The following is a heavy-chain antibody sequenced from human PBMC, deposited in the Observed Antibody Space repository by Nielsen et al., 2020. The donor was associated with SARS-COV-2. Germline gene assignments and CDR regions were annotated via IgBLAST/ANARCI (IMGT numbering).Heavy chain of an antibody. V-gene: IGHV4-39*01. D-gene: IGHD5-18*01. CDR3: ARLAVYGYPFFDY. J-gene: IGHJ4*02. CDR2: IYYSGST. CDR1: GGSISSSSYY. Sequence: SETLSLTCTVSGGSISSSSYYWGWIRQPPGKGLEWIGSIYYSGSTYYSPSLKSRVTISVDTSKNQFSLKLSSVTAADTAVYYCARLAVYGYPFFDYWGQGTLVTVSS.